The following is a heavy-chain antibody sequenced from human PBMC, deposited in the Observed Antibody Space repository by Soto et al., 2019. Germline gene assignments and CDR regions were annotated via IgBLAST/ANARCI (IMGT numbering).Heavy chain of an antibody. D-gene: IGHD4-17*01. Sequence: QLQLQESGSGLVKPSQTLSLTCAVSGGSIISGGYSWSWILQPPGKALEWIGYIYHSGSTYYNPSLKSRVTISVDRSKNQSALKLSSVTATDTAVYYCARNYGDYKPEAFDIWGQGTMVTVSS. J-gene: IGHJ3*02. CDR3: ARNYGDYKPEAFDI. CDR1: GGSIISGGYS. CDR2: IYHSGST. V-gene: IGHV4-30-2*01.